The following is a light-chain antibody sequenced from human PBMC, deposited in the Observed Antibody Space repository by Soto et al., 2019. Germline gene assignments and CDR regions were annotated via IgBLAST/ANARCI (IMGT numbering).Light chain of an antibody. J-gene: IGLJ1*01. CDR2: DVS. V-gene: IGLV2-14*01. CDR3: SSYTSSSTYV. CDR1: SSYVGGYNY. Sequence: SLLTQPASVSGSPGQSITISCTGTSSYVGGYNYVSWYQQHPGKAPKLMIYDVSNRPSGVSNRFSGSKSGNTASLTISGLQAEDEADYYCSSYTSSSTYVFGTGTRSPS.